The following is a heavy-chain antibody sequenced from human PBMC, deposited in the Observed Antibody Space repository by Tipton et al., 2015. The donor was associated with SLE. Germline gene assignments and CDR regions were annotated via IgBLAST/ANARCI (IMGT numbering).Heavy chain of an antibody. CDR2: IYNSGST. D-gene: IGHD6-13*01. V-gene: IGHV4-4*07. Sequence: TLSLTCTVSGGSISSYYWSWIRQPAGGGLEWIGRIYNSGSTNYNPSLMSRVTMPVDTSKNQFSLRLRSATAADTAFYYCARGYSSSWYREFFDIWGRGTLVTVSS. CDR3: ARGYSSSWYREFFDI. J-gene: IGHJ2*01. CDR1: GGSISSYY.